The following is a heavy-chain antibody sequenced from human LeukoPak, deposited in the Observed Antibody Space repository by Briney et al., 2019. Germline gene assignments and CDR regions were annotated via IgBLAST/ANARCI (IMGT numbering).Heavy chain of an antibody. J-gene: IGHJ4*02. V-gene: IGHV1-2*02. CDR1: GYTFTDYY. D-gene: IGHD1-26*01. Sequence: ASVNVSCKASGYTFTDYYLHWVRQAPGHGREWVGWINPKTCVTKHAQNFQGRATTTRDTSINTAYMEVSRLRSDDPAVFYCARDLAMYSPDLDYWGQGTLATVSS. CDR3: ARDLAMYSPDLDY. CDR2: INPKTCVT.